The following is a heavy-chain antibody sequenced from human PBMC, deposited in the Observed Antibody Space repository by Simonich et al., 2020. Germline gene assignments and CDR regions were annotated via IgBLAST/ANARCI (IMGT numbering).Heavy chain of an antibody. J-gene: IGHJ4*02. CDR3: ARTNTMRELDTMVRGVDYFDY. Sequence: QVQLVQSGAEVKKPGSSVKVSCKASGGTFSSYAISWVRQAPGQGLEWRERRIPISGKPNYAQKFQGRVTITADKSTSTAYMELSSLRSEDTAVYYCARTNTMRELDTMVRGVDYFDYWGQGTLVTVSS. D-gene: IGHD3-10*01. CDR1: GGTFSSYA. CDR2: RIPISGKP. V-gene: IGHV1-69*09.